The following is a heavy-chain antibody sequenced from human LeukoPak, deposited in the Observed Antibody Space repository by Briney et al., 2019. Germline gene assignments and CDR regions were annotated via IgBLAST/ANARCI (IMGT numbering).Heavy chain of an antibody. CDR3: ASRVGVAGTFDAFDL. Sequence: GESLKISCASSGYNFPRHWIGCGCQLPGKGLEYVGVIFPDGSNTRYSPCSEGHVTISADTSINTAYLQWRSLQASDTAMYFCASRVGVAGTFDAFDLWGQGTMVTVS. D-gene: IGHD6-19*01. CDR1: GYNFPRHW. J-gene: IGHJ3*01. CDR2: IFPDGSNT. V-gene: IGHV5-51*01.